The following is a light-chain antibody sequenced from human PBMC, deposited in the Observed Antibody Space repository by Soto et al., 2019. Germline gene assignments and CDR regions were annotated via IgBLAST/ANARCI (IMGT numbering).Light chain of an antibody. CDR1: QSVSTN. Sequence: VMTQSPGTLSVSPGETATLSCGTSQSVSTNLAWYQQKPGQPPRLLIYDASTRATGIPARFRGSGSGTEFTLTISYLRPEDFAVYFCQQYHDWVTFGGGTKVES. CDR2: DAS. J-gene: IGKJ4*01. CDR3: QQYHDWVT. V-gene: IGKV3D-15*01.